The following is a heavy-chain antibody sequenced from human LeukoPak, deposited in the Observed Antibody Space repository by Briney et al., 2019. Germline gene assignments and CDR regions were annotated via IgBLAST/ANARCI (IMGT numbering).Heavy chain of an antibody. CDR3: AREDYDSSGSFDY. D-gene: IGHD3-22*01. V-gene: IGHV4-30-2*01. Sequence: PSQTLSLTCTVSGGSISSGGYYWSWIRQPPGKGLEWIGYIYHSGSTYYNPSLKSRVTISVDRSKNQFSLKLSSVTAADTAVYYCAREDYDSSGSFDYWGQGTLVTVSS. CDR1: GGSISSGGYY. CDR2: IYHSGST. J-gene: IGHJ4*02.